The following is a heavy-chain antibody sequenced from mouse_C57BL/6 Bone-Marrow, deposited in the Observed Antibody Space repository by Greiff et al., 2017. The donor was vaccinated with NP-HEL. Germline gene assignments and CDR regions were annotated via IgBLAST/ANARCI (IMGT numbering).Heavy chain of an antibody. J-gene: IGHJ2*01. CDR1: GYTFTDYY. Sequence: VQLQQSGPVLVKPGASVKMSCKASGYTFTDYYMNWVKQSHGKSLEWIGVINPYNGGTSYNQKFKGKATLTVDKSSSTAYMELNSLTSDDSAVYYCARGGAFDYWGQGTTLTVSS. D-gene: IGHD3-1*01. V-gene: IGHV1-19*01. CDR2: INPYNGGT. CDR3: ARGGAFDY.